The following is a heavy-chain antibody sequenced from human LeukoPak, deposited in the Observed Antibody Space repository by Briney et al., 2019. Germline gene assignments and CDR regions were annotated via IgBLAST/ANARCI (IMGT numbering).Heavy chain of an antibody. CDR2: IRSKANSYAT. D-gene: IGHD4-17*01. Sequence: PGGSLRLSCAASGFTFSGSAMPWVRQASGKGLEWVGRIRSKANSYATAYAASVKGRFTISRDDSKNTAYLQMNSLKTEDTAVYYCTRSAYGDYGTAWGQGTLVAVSS. V-gene: IGHV3-73*01. CDR1: GFTFSGSA. CDR3: TRSAYGDYGTA. J-gene: IGHJ5*02.